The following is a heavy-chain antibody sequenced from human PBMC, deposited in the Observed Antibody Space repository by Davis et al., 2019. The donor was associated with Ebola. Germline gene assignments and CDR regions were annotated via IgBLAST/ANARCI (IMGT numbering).Heavy chain of an antibody. J-gene: IGHJ3*02. V-gene: IGHV4-59*08. D-gene: IGHD3-10*01. Sequence: PSETLSLTCTVSGDSITSSYWNWIRQTPGKGLEWIGYIYYSGNTNYNPSLKSRVTISLDTSKTQFSLRLTSVSAADTAVYFCARQDDYYGRRGFIDAIDIWGQGTMVTVSS. CDR2: IYYSGNT. CDR3: ARQDDYYGRRGFIDAIDI. CDR1: GDSITSSY.